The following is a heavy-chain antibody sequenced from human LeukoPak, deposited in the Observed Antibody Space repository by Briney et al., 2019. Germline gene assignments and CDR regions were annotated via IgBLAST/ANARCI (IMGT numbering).Heavy chain of an antibody. CDR3: ARFYYYGWFDP. CDR1: GFTFNTYT. Sequence: GGSLRLSCAASGFTFNTYTMDWVRQAPGKGLEWVSSITASSTAIYSADSVKGRFTISRDNAKNFLYLQMNSLRAEDTAVYYCARFYYYGWFDPWGQGTLVTVSS. CDR2: ITASSTAI. J-gene: IGHJ5*02. D-gene: IGHD3-10*01. V-gene: IGHV3-21*01.